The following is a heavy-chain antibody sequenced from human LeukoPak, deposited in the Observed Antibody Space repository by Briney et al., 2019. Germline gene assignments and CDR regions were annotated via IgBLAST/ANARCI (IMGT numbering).Heavy chain of an antibody. CDR3: AVSAFDY. V-gene: IGHV1-46*03. CDR1: GYTFTSYG. Sequence: ASVKVSCKASGYTFTSYGISWVRQAPGQGLEWVGIINPSIGDTKNAQKFQGRVTMTWDTSTSTVYMELSSLRYEDTAVYYCAVSAFDYWGQGTLVTVSS. J-gene: IGHJ4*02. CDR2: INPSIGDT. D-gene: IGHD3-10*01.